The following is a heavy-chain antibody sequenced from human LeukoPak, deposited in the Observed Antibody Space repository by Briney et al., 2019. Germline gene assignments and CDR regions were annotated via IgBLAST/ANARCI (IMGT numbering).Heavy chain of an antibody. J-gene: IGHJ3*02. CDR1: GFTFSSYA. Sequence: GRSLRLSCAASGFTFSSYAMHWVRQAPGKGLEWVAVISYDGSNKYYADSVKGRFTISRDNSKNTLYLQMNSLRAEDTAVYYCAKFLAAASFDIWGQGTMVTVSS. V-gene: IGHV3-30-3*02. D-gene: IGHD6-13*01. CDR2: ISYDGSNK. CDR3: AKFLAAASFDI.